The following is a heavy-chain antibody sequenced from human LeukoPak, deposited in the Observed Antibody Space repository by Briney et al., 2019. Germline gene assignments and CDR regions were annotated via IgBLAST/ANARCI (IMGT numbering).Heavy chain of an antibody. J-gene: IGHJ3*02. CDR1: GFTFSSYA. Sequence: GGSLRLSCAASGFTFSSYAMSWVRQAPGKGQEWVSAISGSGGSTYYADSVKGRFTVSRDNSKNTLYLQMNSLRAEDTAVYYCANREWLFPNDAFDIWGQGTMVTVSS. CDR2: ISGSGGST. CDR3: ANREWLFPNDAFDI. V-gene: IGHV3-23*01. D-gene: IGHD3-3*01.